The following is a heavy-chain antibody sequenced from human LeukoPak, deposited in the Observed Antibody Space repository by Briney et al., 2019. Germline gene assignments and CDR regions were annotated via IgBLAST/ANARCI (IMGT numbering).Heavy chain of an antibody. D-gene: IGHD6-19*01. CDR2: YTGDT. V-gene: IGHV4-59*01. Sequence: SETLSLACSVSGDSISRFYWSWVRQPPGKGLEWIGYTGDTNYNPSLKSRVTISLDASKSQFSLKLSSVTAADTAMYYCARVNIAVAGDASDVWGRGTMVTVSS. CDR1: GDSISRFY. J-gene: IGHJ3*01. CDR3: ARVNIAVAGDASDV.